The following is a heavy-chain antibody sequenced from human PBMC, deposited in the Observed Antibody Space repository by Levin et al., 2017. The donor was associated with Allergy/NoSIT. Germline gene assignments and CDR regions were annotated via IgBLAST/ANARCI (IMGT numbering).Heavy chain of an antibody. CDR2: ISSNGGST. J-gene: IGHJ4*02. V-gene: IGHV3-64*01. Sequence: GESLKISCAASGFTFSSYAMHWVRQAPGKGLEYVSAISSNGGSTYYANSVKGRFTISRDNSKNTLYLQMGSLRAEDMAVYYCARASATRVWRWELQGYFDYWGQGTLVTVSS. D-gene: IGHD1-26*01. CDR3: ARASATRVWRWELQGYFDY. CDR1: GFTFSSYA.